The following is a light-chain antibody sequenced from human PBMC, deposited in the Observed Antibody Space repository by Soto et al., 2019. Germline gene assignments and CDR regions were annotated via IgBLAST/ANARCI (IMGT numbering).Light chain of an antibody. CDR1: SSNIGAGYD. Sequence: SVLTQPPSVSGAPGQRVTISCTGSSSNIGAGYDVHWYQQLPGTAPKLLIYGNTHRPSGVPDRFSVSKSGTSASLAITELQAEDEADYYCQSYDSSLSGYVFGAGTKLTVL. CDR3: QSYDSSLSGYV. CDR2: GNT. J-gene: IGLJ1*01. V-gene: IGLV1-40*01.